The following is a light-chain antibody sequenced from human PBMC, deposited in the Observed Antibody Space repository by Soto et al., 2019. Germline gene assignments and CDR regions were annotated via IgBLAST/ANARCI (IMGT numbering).Light chain of an antibody. J-gene: IGKJ1*01. CDR1: QSIGSW. V-gene: IGKV1-5*03. Sequence: IQMTQSPSTLSASVGDRVTITCRASQSIGSWLAWYQQKPGKAPNLLIYKASSLESGVPSRFSGSVSGTEGTLTISSLKNDDVSTYYCQQYNSYTWTFGQGTKVDIK. CDR2: KAS. CDR3: QQYNSYTWT.